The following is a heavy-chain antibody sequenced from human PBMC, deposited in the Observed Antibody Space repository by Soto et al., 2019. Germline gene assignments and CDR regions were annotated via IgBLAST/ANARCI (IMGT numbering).Heavy chain of an antibody. D-gene: IGHD3-22*01. CDR3: AREYPNDSSGYYYDY. V-gene: IGHV1-46*01. Sequence: QVQLVQSGAEVKKPGASVKVSCKASGYTFTSYYMHWVRQAPGQGLEWMGIINPSGGSTSYAQKFQGRVTMTRDMSTSTVYMERSSLRCEDTAVYYCAREYPNDSSGYYYDYWGQGTLVTVSS. CDR1: GYTFTSYY. J-gene: IGHJ4*02. CDR2: INPSGGST.